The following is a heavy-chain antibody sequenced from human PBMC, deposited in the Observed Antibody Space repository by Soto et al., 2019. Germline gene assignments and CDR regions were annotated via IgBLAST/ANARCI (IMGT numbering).Heavy chain of an antibody. Sequence: GESLKISCKGSGYSFTSYWIGWVRQMPGKGLEWMGIIYPGDSDTRYSPSFQGQVTISADKSISTAYLQWSSLKASDTAMYYCARLFRVGVTGTTMPASYYYYYYYMDVWGKGTTVTV. J-gene: IGHJ6*03. D-gene: IGHD1-7*01. CDR2: IYPGDSDT. CDR3: ARLFRVGVTGTTMPASYYYYYYYMDV. CDR1: GYSFTSYW. V-gene: IGHV5-51*01.